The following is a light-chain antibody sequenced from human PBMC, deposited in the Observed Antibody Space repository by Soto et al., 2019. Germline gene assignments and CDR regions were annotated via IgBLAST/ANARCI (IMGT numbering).Light chain of an antibody. CDR1: DSNVGINF. CDR2: TND. Sequence: QSVLTQPPSASATPGQRVTISCSGSDSNVGINFVYWYQQLPGTAPKLLIYTNDQRPSGVPDRFSGSRSGTSASLAITGLQAEDEADYYCQSYDRSLSGSVFGAGTKVTVL. J-gene: IGLJ1*01. CDR3: QSYDRSLSGSV. V-gene: IGLV1-47*02.